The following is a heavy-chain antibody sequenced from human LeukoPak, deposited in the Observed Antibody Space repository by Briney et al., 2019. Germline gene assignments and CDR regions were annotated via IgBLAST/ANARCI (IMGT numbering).Heavy chain of an antibody. CDR1: GFTVSSNY. V-gene: IGHV3-30*02. J-gene: IGHJ4*02. Sequence: GGSLRLSCAASGFTVSSNYMSWVRQAPGKGLEWVAFIRHDGSNKNYADSVKGRFTISRDNSQNTFYLQMTSLRAEDTAVYYCAKDQEGGAGTGRFDYWGQGTLVTVSS. D-gene: IGHD6-13*01. CDR3: AKDQEGGAGTGRFDY. CDR2: IRHDGSNK.